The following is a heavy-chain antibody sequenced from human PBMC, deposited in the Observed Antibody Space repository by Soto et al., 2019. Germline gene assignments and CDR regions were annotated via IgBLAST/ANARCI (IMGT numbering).Heavy chain of an antibody. CDR2: ISGSGGST. Sequence: GGSLRLSCAASGFTFSSYAMSWVRQAPGKGLEWVSAISGSGGSTYYADSVKGRFTISRDNSKNTLYLQMNSLRAEDTTVYYCAKDGNPIPYLTGYYRLGWFDPWGQGTLVTVSS. CDR1: GFTFSSYA. CDR3: AKDGNPIPYLTGYYRLGWFDP. V-gene: IGHV3-23*01. D-gene: IGHD3-9*01. J-gene: IGHJ5*02.